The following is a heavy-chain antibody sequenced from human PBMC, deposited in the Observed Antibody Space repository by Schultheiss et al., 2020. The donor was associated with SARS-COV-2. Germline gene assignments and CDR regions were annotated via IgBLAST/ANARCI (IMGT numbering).Heavy chain of an antibody. CDR1: GYTFTSYY. CDR3: ATFLRSSPLYYYYGMDV. CDR2: FDPEDGET. J-gene: IGHJ6*02. D-gene: IGHD6-6*01. Sequence: ASVKVSCKASGYTFTSYYMHWVRQAPGKGLEWMGGFDPEDGETIYAQKFQGRVTMTEDTSTDTAYMELSSLRSEDTAVYYCATFLRSSPLYYYYGMDVWGQGTTVTVSS. V-gene: IGHV1-24*01.